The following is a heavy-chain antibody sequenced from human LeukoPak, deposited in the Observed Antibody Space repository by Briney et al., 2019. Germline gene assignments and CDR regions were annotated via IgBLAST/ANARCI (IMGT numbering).Heavy chain of an antibody. D-gene: IGHD5-18*01. Sequence: PGGSLRLSCAASGFTFSSYGMHWVRQAPGKGLEWVAFIRYDGSNKYYADSVKGRFTISRDNSKNTLYLQMNSLRAEDTAVYYCAKRGTVGWIRGYYFDYWGQGTLVTVSS. V-gene: IGHV3-30*02. CDR2: IRYDGSNK. J-gene: IGHJ4*02. CDR1: GFTFSSYG. CDR3: AKRGTVGWIRGYYFDY.